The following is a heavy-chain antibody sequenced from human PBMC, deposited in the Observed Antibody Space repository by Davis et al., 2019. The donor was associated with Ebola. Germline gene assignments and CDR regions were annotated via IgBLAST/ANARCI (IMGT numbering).Heavy chain of an antibody. Sequence: GESLKISCAASGFTFSSYGMHWVRQAPGKGLEWVAVIWYDGSNKYYADSVKGRFTISRDNSKNTLYLQMNSLRAEDTAVYYCARDSDYGDRPGWFDPWGQGTLVTVSS. CDR2: IWYDGSNK. V-gene: IGHV3-33*01. D-gene: IGHD4-17*01. J-gene: IGHJ5*02. CDR3: ARDSDYGDRPGWFDP. CDR1: GFTFSSYG.